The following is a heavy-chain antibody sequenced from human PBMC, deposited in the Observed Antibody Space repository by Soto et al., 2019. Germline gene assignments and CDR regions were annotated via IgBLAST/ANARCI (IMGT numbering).Heavy chain of an antibody. CDR1: GYTFTSYY. CDR2: INPSGGST. Sequence: ASVKVSCKASGYTFTSYYMHWVRQAPGQGLEWMGIINPSGGSTSYAQKFQGRVTMTRDTSTSTVYMELSSLRSEDTAVYYCARDLRGYCSGGSCYAWFDPWGQGTLVTAPQ. V-gene: IGHV1-46*01. CDR3: ARDLRGYCSGGSCYAWFDP. D-gene: IGHD2-15*01. J-gene: IGHJ5*02.